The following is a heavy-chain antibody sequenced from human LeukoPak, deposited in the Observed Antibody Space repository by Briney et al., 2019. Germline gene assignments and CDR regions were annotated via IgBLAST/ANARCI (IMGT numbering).Heavy chain of an antibody. J-gene: IGHJ4*02. D-gene: IGHD3-22*01. CDR3: AKDQEARYYDSSGYLDY. V-gene: IGHV3-30*18. CDR1: GFTFSSYG. CDR2: ISYDGSNK. Sequence: GSLRLSCAASGFTFSSYGMHWVRQAPGKGLEWVAVISYDGSNKYYADSVKGRFTISRDNSKNPLYLQMNSLRAEDTAVYYCAKDQEARYYDSSGYLDYWGQGTLVTVSS.